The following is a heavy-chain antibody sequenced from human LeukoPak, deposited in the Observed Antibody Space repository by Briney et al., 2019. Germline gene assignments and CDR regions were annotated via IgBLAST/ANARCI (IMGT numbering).Heavy chain of an antibody. CDR1: GYTFTGFY. J-gene: IGHJ5*02. D-gene: IGHD1-14*01. Sequence: ASVKVSCKSSGYTFTGFYIHWVRQAPGQALEWMAWINPRNGGSHSAQKFQGRVTLTRDTSISTAYMELRSLRSDDTAVYYCARDIKRSRARWENLGFDPWGQGTLVTVSS. V-gene: IGHV1-2*02. CDR3: ARDIKRSRARWENLGFDP. CDR2: INPRNGGS.